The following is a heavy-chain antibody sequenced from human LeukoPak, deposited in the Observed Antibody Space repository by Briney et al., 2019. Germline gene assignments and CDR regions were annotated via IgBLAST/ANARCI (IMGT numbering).Heavy chain of an antibody. CDR3: ARDPRDTGSGWYYFDY. Sequence: SVKVSCKASGGTFSSYAISWVRQAPGQGLEWMGRIISILGIANYAQKFQGRVTITADKSTSTAYMELSSLRSEDTAVYYCARDPRDTGSGWYYFDYWGQGTLVTVSS. V-gene: IGHV1-69*04. CDR2: IISILGIA. J-gene: IGHJ4*02. D-gene: IGHD6-19*01. CDR1: GGTFSSYA.